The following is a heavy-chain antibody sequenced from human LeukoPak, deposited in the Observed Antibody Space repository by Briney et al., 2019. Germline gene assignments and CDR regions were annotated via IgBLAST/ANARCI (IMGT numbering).Heavy chain of an antibody. V-gene: IGHV1-18*01. D-gene: IGHD3-10*01. CDR2: ISASNGNT. CDR1: GYTFTRYG. Sequence: ASVKVSCKASGYTFTRYGISWVRQAPGQGLQWLGWISASNGNTNYAQKFRDRVTMSTDTSTGTAYLDVRSLTSDDTAVYYCARDYRGSESPSIYWGQGTLVTVSS. J-gene: IGHJ4*02. CDR3: ARDYRGSESPSIY.